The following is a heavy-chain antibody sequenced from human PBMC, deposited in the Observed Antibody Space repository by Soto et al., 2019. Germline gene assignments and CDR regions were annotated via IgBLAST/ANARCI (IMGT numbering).Heavy chain of an antibody. CDR2: INHSGST. CDR3: ARDYGSGQD. D-gene: IGHD3-10*01. CDR1: GGSFSGYY. Sequence: TSETLSLTCAVYGGSFSGYYWSWIRQPPGKGLEWIGEINHSGSTNYNPSLKSRVTISVDTSKNQFSLKLSSVTAADTAVYYCARDYGSGQDWGQGTLVTVSS. V-gene: IGHV4-34*01. J-gene: IGHJ4*02.